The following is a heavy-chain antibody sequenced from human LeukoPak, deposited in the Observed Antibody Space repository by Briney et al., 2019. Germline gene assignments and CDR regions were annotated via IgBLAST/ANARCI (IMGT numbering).Heavy chain of an antibody. Sequence: GASVKVSCKASGYTFTGYYMHWVRQSPGQGLEWMGWINPNSGGTNYAQTFQGRVTMTRDTSISTAYMELSRLRSDDTAVYYCARSRGDEYSSSADFDYWGQGTLVTVSS. CDR1: GYTFTGYY. D-gene: IGHD6-6*01. CDR2: INPNSGGT. CDR3: ARSRGDEYSSSADFDY. J-gene: IGHJ4*02. V-gene: IGHV1-2*02.